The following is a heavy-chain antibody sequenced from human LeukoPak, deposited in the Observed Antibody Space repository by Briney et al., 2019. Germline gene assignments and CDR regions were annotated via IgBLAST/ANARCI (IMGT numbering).Heavy chain of an antibody. CDR2: ISSSSSYI. D-gene: IGHD2-15*01. CDR1: GFTFSSYS. CDR3: ARERTLTALDV. V-gene: IGHV3-21*01. Sequence: GGSLRLSCAASGFTFSSYSMNWVRQAPRKGLEWVSSISSSSSYIYYADSVKGRFTISRDNAKNSLYLQMNSLRAEDTAVYYCARERTLTALDVWGQGTTVTVSS. J-gene: IGHJ6*02.